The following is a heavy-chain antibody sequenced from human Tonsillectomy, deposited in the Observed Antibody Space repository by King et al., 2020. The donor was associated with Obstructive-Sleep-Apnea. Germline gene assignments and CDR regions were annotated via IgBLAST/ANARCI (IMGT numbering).Heavy chain of an antibody. V-gene: IGHV1-18*01. CDR3: ARVMHWRVVDY. CDR2: ISTYNGYT. Sequence: QLVQSGAEVKKSGASVTVSCKASGYTFTDYGISWVLQAPGQGLECMGWISTYNGYTNFAHNLQGRLTMTTDTSTSTAYMELRSLRSDDTAVYYCARVMHWRVVDYWGQGTLVTVSS. D-gene: IGHD3-3*01. CDR1: GYTFTDYG. J-gene: IGHJ4*02.